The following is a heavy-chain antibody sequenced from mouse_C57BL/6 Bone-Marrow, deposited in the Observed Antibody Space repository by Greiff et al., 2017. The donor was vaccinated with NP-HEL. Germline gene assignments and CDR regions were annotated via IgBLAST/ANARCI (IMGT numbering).Heavy chain of an antibody. CDR1: GFSLTSYG. J-gene: IGHJ4*01. Sequence: QVQLKESGPGLVQPSQSLSITCTVSGFSLTSYGVHWVRQSPGKGLEWLGVIWSGGSTDYNAAFISRLSISKDNSKSQVFFKMNSLQADDTAIYYCARKNSWLYAMDYWGQGTSVTVSS. V-gene: IGHV2-2*01. CDR3: ARKNSWLYAMDY. CDR2: IWSGGST.